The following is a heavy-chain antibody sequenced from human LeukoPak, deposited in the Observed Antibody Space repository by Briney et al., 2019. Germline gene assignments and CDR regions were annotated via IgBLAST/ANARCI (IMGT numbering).Heavy chain of an antibody. D-gene: IGHD2-2*01. Sequence: PSETLSLTCTVSGYSISSGYYWGWIRQPPGKGLERIGSIYHSGSTYYNPSLKGRVTISVDTSKNQFSLKLSSVTAADTAVYYCASNIVVVPAAPLSFDYWGQGTLVTVSS. V-gene: IGHV4-38-2*02. CDR1: GYSISSGYY. J-gene: IGHJ4*02. CDR2: IYHSGST. CDR3: ASNIVVVPAAPLSFDY.